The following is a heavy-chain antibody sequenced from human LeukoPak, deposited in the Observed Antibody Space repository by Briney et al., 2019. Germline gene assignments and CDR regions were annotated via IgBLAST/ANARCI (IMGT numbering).Heavy chain of an antibody. V-gene: IGHV4-39*07. J-gene: IGHJ5*02. CDR2: IYYSGNT. CDR3: ARGYSGSYGRFDP. Sequence: SETLSLTCTVSGGSISSSFYYWGWIRQPPGKGLEWIGSIYYSGNTYYNPSLNSRVTISVDTSKNRFSLNLTSVTAADTAVYYCARGYSGSYGRFDPWGQGTLVTVSS. CDR1: GGSISSSFYY. D-gene: IGHD1-26*01.